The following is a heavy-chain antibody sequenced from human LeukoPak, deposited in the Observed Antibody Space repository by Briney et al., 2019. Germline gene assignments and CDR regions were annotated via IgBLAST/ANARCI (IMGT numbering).Heavy chain of an antibody. J-gene: IGHJ5*02. CDR3: ARAKLWFGEFPNWFDP. CDR1: GGSISSYY. Sequence: SETLSLTCAVSGGSISSYYWSWIRQPPGKGLEWIEYIYYSGSTNYNPSLKSRVTISVDTSKNQFSLKLSSVTAADTAVYYCARAKLWFGEFPNWFDPWGQGTLVTVSS. D-gene: IGHD3-10*01. V-gene: IGHV4-59*08. CDR2: IYYSGST.